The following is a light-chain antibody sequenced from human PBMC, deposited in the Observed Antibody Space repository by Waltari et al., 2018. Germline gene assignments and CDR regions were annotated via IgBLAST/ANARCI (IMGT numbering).Light chain of an antibody. CDR3: QQFNSYPLT. CDR1: QGISSA. Sequence: AIQLTQSPSSLSASVEDRVTITCRASQGISSALAWYQQKPGKAPKLLLYDASSLERGVPSRFSGSGSGTDFTLTISSLQPEDFATYHCQQFNSYPLTFGGGTKVEIK. V-gene: IGKV1-13*02. CDR2: DAS. J-gene: IGKJ4*01.